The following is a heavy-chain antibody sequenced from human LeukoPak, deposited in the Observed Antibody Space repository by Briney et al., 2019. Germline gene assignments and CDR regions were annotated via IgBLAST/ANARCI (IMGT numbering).Heavy chain of an antibody. CDR1: GFTFSSYS. V-gene: IGHV3-21*01. CDR2: ISSSSSYI. CDR3: ARDYLWFGVI. D-gene: IGHD3-10*01. Sequence: AGGSLRLSCAASGFTFSSYSMNWVRQAPGKGLEWVSSISSSSSYIYYADSVKGRFTISGDNAKNSLYLQMNSLRAEDTAVYYCARDYLWFGVIWGQGTLVTVSS. J-gene: IGHJ4*02.